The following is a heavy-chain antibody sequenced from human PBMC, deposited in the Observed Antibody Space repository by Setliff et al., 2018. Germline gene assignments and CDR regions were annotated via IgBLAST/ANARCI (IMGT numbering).Heavy chain of an antibody. CDR2: IYHSGST. J-gene: IGHJ4*02. CDR1: GGSISSGDYS. D-gene: IGHD3-22*01. CDR3: ARLWISYESNTYFYPKYFDF. Sequence: LSLTCAVSGGSISSGDYSWSWIRQPPGKGLEWIGYIYHSGSTYYNPSLKSRVAISVDTSENQFSLRLNSVTAADTAVYYCARLWISYESNTYFYPKYFDFWGQGTLVTVSS. V-gene: IGHV4-30-2*02.